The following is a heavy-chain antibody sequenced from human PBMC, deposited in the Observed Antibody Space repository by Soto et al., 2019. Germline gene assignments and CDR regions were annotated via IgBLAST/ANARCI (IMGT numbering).Heavy chain of an antibody. CDR2: ISGYNGDT. CDR1: AYTFTRYG. J-gene: IGHJ6*02. Sequence: QCHLVQSGAEVKKPGASVKVSCKTSAYTFTRYGISWVRQAPGQGLEWMGWISGYNGDTNYAQNLQDRVTMTIDTSTTTAYMELRSLTSDDTAVYYCAKNGQPPYYYYGLDVWGQGTTVTVSS. V-gene: IGHV1-18*01. CDR3: AKNGQPPYYYYGLDV. D-gene: IGHD2-8*01.